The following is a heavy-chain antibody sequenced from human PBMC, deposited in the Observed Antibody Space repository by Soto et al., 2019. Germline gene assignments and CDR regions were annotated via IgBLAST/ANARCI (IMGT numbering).Heavy chain of an antibody. D-gene: IGHD2-21*02. CDR2: IWFDGSNK. CDR3: AIDSGGDYPDF. V-gene: IGHV3-33*01. J-gene: IGHJ1*01. Sequence: QVQLVESGGGVVQPGTSLRVSCAASGFTFSSYVMHWVRQAPGKGLEWVAVIWFDGSNKYYSDSVRGRFTISRDNSKNTLYLQMNNLRADDTAVYFCAIDSGGDYPDFWGQGTLVTVSS. CDR1: GFTFSSYV.